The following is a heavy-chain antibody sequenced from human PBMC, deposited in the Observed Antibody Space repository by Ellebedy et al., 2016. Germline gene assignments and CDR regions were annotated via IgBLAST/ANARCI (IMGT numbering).Heavy chain of an antibody. CDR2: ISYDGSIK. V-gene: IGHV3-30*03. CDR1: GFTFSSYG. Sequence: GGSLRLSCAASGFTFSSYGIHWVRQAPGKGLEWVALISYDGSIKYYADSVKGRFTISRDSSKNTLDLQVNSLRAEDTAVYYCARDGGCSTINCYIDYWGQGTLVTVSS. D-gene: IGHD2-2*02. J-gene: IGHJ4*02. CDR3: ARDGGCSTINCYIDY.